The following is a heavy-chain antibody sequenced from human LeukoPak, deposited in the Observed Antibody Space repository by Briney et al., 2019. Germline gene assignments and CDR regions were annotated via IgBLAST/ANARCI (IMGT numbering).Heavy chain of an antibody. CDR3: ATLGETSGWYPDH. CDR2: VRSKGYNYAT. J-gene: IGHJ4*02. V-gene: IGHV3-73*01. D-gene: IGHD6-19*01. Sequence: GGSLRLSCAASGFTVSGSAMHWVRQASGKGLEWLGRVRSKGYNYATAYGASVKDIFIISRDDSKSTAYLQMSSLKSEDTAVYYCATLGETSGWYPDHWGQGTLVTVSS. CDR1: GFTVSGSA.